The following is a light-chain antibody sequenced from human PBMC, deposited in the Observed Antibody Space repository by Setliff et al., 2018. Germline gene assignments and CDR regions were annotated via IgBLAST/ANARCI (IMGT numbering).Light chain of an antibody. Sequence: QSALTQPASVSGSPGQSITISCTGTSGDVGGYDYVSWYQQHPGKAPKLMIYDVSNRPSGVSNRFSGSKSGNTASLTISGLQAEDEADYYCGSYTSINTLLYIFGTVTKVTVL. CDR3: GSYTSINTLLYI. CDR2: DVS. V-gene: IGLV2-14*01. CDR1: SGDVGGYDY. J-gene: IGLJ1*01.